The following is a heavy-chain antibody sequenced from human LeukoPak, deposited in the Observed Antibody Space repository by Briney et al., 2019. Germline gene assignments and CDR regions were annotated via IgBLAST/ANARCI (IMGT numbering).Heavy chain of an antibody. CDR2: INSDARST. D-gene: IGHD1-14*01. Sequence: GGSLRLSCAASGFTFSNYWMHWVRQAPGKGLVWVSRINSDARSTSYADSAKGRFTISRDNPKNTLYLHINSLRAEDTAVYYCAKDNPLDYWGQGTLVIVSS. V-gene: IGHV3-74*01. J-gene: IGHJ4*02. CDR1: GFTFSNYW. CDR3: AKDNPLDY.